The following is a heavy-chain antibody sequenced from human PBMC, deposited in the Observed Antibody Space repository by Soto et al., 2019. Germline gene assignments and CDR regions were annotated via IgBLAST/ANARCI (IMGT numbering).Heavy chain of an antibody. J-gene: IGHJ6*02. CDR3: AKAEHQWRYYSGLGV. Sequence: QVQLVESGGGVVQPGRSLRLSCAASGFTFSSYGMHWVRQAPGKGLEWVAVISYDGSNKYYADSVKGRFTISRDNSKNTLYLLMTSLRAEETAVYYSAKAEHQWRYYSGLGVWGQGTTVTVSS. CDR2: ISYDGSNK. D-gene: IGHD6-19*01. V-gene: IGHV3-30*18. CDR1: GFTFSSYG.